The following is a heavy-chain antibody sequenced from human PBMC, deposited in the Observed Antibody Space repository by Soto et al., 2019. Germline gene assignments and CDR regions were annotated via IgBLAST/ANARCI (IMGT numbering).Heavy chain of an antibody. CDR3: ARGYADIAVAGIPLLAH. CDR1: GFTFTKYA. CDR2: INGANGNT. J-gene: IGHJ4*02. Sequence: QVQLVQSGAEVKKPGASVNISCKASGFTFTKYALHWVRLAPGQRPEWMGWINGANGNTRYSQRFQDRVTMTRDMSATTVYMDLSSLRSEDTAVYCCARGYADIAVAGIPLLAHWGQGTLVTVSS. V-gene: IGHV1-3*01. D-gene: IGHD6-19*01.